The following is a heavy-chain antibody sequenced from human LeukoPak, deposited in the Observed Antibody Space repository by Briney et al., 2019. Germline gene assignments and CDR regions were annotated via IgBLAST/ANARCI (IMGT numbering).Heavy chain of an antibody. CDR1: GFTFSSYG. D-gene: IGHD2-15*01. CDR3: AKDGRRYCSGGSCYYFDY. J-gene: IGHJ4*02. Sequence: PGGSLRLSCAASGFTFSSYGMHWVRQAPGKGLEWVAVISYDGSNKYYADSVKGRFTISRDNSKNTLYLQMNSLRAEDTAVYYCAKDGRRYCSGGSCYYFDYWGRGTLVTVSS. CDR2: ISYDGSNK. V-gene: IGHV3-30*18.